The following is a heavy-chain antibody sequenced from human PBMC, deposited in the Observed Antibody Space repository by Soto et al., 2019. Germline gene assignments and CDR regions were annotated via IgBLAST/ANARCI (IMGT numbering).Heavy chain of an antibody. Sequence: SETLSLTCTVSGGSVSSGSYYWSWIRQPPGKGLEWIGYIYYSGSTNYNPSLKSRVTISVDTSKNQFSLKLSSVTAADTAVYYCARLNYDFWSGYDIRDFDYWGQGTLVTVSS. D-gene: IGHD3-3*01. V-gene: IGHV4-61*01. CDR1: GGSVSSGSYY. CDR2: IYYSGST. J-gene: IGHJ4*02. CDR3: ARLNYDFWSGYDIRDFDY.